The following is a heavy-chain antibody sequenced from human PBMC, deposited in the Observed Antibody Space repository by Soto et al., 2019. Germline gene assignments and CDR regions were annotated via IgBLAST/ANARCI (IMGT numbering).Heavy chain of an antibody. J-gene: IGHJ4*02. CDR3: AKVRRDRDSFDY. CDR2: ISYDGSNK. D-gene: IGHD3-16*02. Sequence: PGGSLRLSCAASGFTFSSYGMHWVRQAPGKGLEWVAVISYDGSNKYYADSVKGRFTISRDNSKNTLYLQMNSLRAEDTAVYYCAKVRRDRDSFDYWGQGTLVTVSS. V-gene: IGHV3-30*18. CDR1: GFTFSSYG.